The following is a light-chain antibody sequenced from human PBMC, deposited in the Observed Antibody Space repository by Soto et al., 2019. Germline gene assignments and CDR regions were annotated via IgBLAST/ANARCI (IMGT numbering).Light chain of an antibody. CDR1: SSNIGNNV. V-gene: IGLV1-36*01. CDR3: VAWDYSLNGHV. Sequence: QSVLTQPPSVSEAPRQRVTICCSGSSSNIGNNVVNWYQQLPGKAPKLLIYYDDLLPSGVSDRFSGSKSGTSASLAISGLQSEDVADYYCVAWDYSLNGHVFGTGTKVTVL. J-gene: IGLJ1*01. CDR2: YDD.